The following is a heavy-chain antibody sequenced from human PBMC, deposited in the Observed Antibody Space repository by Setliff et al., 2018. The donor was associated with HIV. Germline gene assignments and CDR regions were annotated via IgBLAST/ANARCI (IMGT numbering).Heavy chain of an antibody. J-gene: IGHJ4*02. CDR3: VRDTTSGWMLTN. V-gene: IGHV3-48*04. CDR1: GFSFSSFA. CDR2: NDLDSRAI. D-gene: IGHD2-2*01. Sequence: QSGGSLRLSCAASGFSFSSFAMNWVRQAPGEGLEWIAYNDLDSRAIYYSGSVRGRFTISRDNARDSLYLQMSSLRVEDTAVYYCVRDTTSGWMLTNWGQGTLVTVSS.